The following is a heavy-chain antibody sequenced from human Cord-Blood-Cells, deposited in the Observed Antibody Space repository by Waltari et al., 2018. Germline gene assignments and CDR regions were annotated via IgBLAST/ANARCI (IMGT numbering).Heavy chain of an antibody. D-gene: IGHD6-13*01. J-gene: IGHJ3*02. Sequence: QVQLQESGPGLVKPSETLSLTCTVSGGSISSYYWSWIRQPPGKGLEWLGYIYYSGSTNYNPSLKSRVTISVDTSKNQFSLKLSSMTAADTAVYYCTRAIAAAGAFDIWGQGTMVTVSS. CDR3: TRAIAAAGAFDI. V-gene: IGHV4-59*01. CDR1: GGSISSYY. CDR2: IYYSGST.